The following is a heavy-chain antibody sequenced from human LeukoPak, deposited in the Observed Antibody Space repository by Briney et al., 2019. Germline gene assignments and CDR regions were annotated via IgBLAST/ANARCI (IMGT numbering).Heavy chain of an antibody. V-gene: IGHV1-2*04. CDR3: ARGPGGSSYYFDY. D-gene: IGHD1-26*01. CDR1: GYTFTGYY. J-gene: IGHJ4*02. CDR2: INPNSGGT. Sequence: ASVKVSCKASGYTFTGYYMHWVRQAPGQGLEWMGWINPNSGGTNYAQKFQGWVTMTRDTSISTAYVELSRLRSDDTAVYYCARGPGGSSYYFDYWGQGTLVTVSS.